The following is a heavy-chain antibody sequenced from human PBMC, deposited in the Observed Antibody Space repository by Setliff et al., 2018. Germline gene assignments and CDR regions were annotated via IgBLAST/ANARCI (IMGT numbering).Heavy chain of an antibody. V-gene: IGHV3-23*01. J-gene: IGHJ4*02. CDR1: GFTFSSYA. Sequence: PGGSLRLSCAAPGFTFSSYAMSWVRQAPGKGLEWVSAISGSGGSTYYADSVKGRFTISRDNSKNTLYLQMNSLRAEDTAVYYCAKVNHYYNWNYVDYFDYWGQGTLVTVSS. CDR3: AKVNHYYNWNYVDYFDY. D-gene: IGHD1-7*01. CDR2: ISGSGGST.